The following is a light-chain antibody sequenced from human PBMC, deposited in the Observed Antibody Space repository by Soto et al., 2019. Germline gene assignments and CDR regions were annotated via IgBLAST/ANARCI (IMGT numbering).Light chain of an antibody. CDR1: KLGDKY. J-gene: IGLJ2*01. Sequence: SSELTQPPSVSVSPGQTASITCSGDKLGDKYACWYQQKPGQSPVLVIYQDSKRPSGIPERFSGSNSGNTATLTISGTQAMDEADYYCQAWDSSTYVAFGGGTKVTVL. CDR3: QAWDSSTYVA. CDR2: QDS. V-gene: IGLV3-1*01.